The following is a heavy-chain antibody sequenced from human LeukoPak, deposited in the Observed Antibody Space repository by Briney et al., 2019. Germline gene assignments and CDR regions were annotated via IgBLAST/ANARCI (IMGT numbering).Heavy chain of an antibody. J-gene: IGHJ5*02. CDR2: IYHSGST. Sequence: SETLSLTCTVSGYSISSGYYWGWIRQPPGKGLEWIGSIYHSGSTYYNPSLKSRVTISVDTSKNQFSLKLSSVTAADTAVYYCARWAGRDNWFDPWGQGTLVTVSS. CDR1: GYSISSGYY. CDR3: ARWAGRDNWFDP. V-gene: IGHV4-38-2*02.